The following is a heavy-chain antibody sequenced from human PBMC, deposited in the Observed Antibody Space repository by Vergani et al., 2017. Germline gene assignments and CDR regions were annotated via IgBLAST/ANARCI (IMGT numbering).Heavy chain of an antibody. CDR1: GFTFSNAW. Sequence: EVQLVESGGGLVKPGGSLRLSCAASGFTFSNAWMNWVRQAPGKGLEWVGRIKSKTDGGTTDYAAPVKGRFTISKDDSKNTLYLQMNSLKTEDIAVYYCTTDLGYCSGGSGYTRPYFDYWGQGTLVTVSS. V-gene: IGHV3-15*07. J-gene: IGHJ4*02. D-gene: IGHD2-15*01. CDR3: TTDLGYCSGGSGYTRPYFDY. CDR2: IKSKTDGGTT.